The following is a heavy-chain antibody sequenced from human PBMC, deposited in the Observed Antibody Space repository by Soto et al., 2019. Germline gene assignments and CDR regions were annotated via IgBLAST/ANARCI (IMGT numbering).Heavy chain of an antibody. J-gene: IGHJ4*02. CDR3: ARGRIKDSSAWFVRWVLDY. Sequence: QEQLVQSGAEVRKPGSSVKVSCKASGGTFSSYAISWVRQAPGQGLEWMGGIIPIFGRPNYAQKFQGRVTMTADDSTSSVYMELSSLRSEDTAVYYCARGRIKDSSAWFVRWVLDYWGQGTLVTVSS. CDR1: GGTFSSYA. V-gene: IGHV1-69*01. D-gene: IGHD6-19*01. CDR2: IIPIFGRP.